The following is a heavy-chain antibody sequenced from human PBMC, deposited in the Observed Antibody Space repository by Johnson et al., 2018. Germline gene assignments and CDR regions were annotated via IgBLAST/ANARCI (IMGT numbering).Heavy chain of an antibody. D-gene: IGHD2-15*01. J-gene: IGHJ3*02. CDR3: ARAGIVVVVTVRDAFDI. CDR1: GFTFSSYW. Sequence: VQLVESGGGLVQPGGSLRLSCAASGFTFSSYWMSWVRQAPGKGLEWVANIKQDGSEKYYVDSVKGRFTISGDNAKNSLYLQMNSRRAEDTAVYYCARAGIVVVVTVRDAFDIWGQGTMVTVSS. CDR2: IKQDGSEK. V-gene: IGHV3-7*01.